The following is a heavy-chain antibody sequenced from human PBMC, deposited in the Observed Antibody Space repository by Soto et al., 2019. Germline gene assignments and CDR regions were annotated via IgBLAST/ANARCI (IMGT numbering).Heavy chain of an antibody. Sequence: APGKGLEWVSVISGSGGSTYYADAVKGRFTISRDNSKNTLYLQMNSLRAEDTAVYYGAKRAVVSYFELWVSGTLVTVSS. V-gene: IGHV3-23*01. CDR2: ISGSGGST. D-gene: IGHD2-15*01. CDR3: AKRAVVSYFEL. J-gene: IGHJ2*01.